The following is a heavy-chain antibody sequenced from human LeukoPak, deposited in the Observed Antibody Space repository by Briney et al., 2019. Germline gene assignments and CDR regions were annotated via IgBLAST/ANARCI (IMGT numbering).Heavy chain of an antibody. D-gene: IGHD6-19*01. CDR3: ARTGWYYDAGFVFGFDP. CDR1: GGSFSGYY. V-gene: IGHV4-34*01. Sequence: SETLSLTCAVYGGSFSGYYWSWIRQPPGKGLEWIGELNHSGSTNNNPSLKSRVTIPVDTSKNQFSLNLSSVTAADTAGYYFARTGWYYDAGFVFGFDPGGQGTLVTVSS. J-gene: IGHJ5*02. CDR2: LNHSGST.